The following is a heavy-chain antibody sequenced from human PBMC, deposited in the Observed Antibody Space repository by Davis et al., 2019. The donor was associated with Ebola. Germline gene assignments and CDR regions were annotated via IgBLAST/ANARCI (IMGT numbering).Heavy chain of an antibody. CDR1: GGSISSSNW. CDR3: ARVRVQTLYYYYYYGMDV. D-gene: IGHD1-1*01. V-gene: IGHV4-4*02. CDR2: INHSGST. J-gene: IGHJ6*04. Sequence: MPGGSLRLSCAVSGGSISSSNWWRWVRQPPGKGLEWIGEINHSGSTNYNPSLKSRVTISVDTSKNQFSLKLSSVTAADTAVYYCARVRVQTLYYYYYYGMDVWGKGTTVTVSS.